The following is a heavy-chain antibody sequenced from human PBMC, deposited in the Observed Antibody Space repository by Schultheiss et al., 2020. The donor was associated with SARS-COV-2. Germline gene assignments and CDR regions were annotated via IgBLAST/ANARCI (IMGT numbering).Heavy chain of an antibody. CDR1: GGSISSGGYY. J-gene: IGHJ2*01. CDR3: ARMANYYDSSGYPDPKDYWYFDL. V-gene: IGHV4-31*03. Sequence: SETLSLTCTVSGGSISSGGYYWSWIRQHPGKGLEWIGYIYYSGSTYYNPSLKSRVTISVDTSKNQFSLKLSSVTAADTAVYYCARMANYYDSSGYPDPKDYWYFDLWGRGTLVTVSS. D-gene: IGHD3-22*01. CDR2: IYYSGST.